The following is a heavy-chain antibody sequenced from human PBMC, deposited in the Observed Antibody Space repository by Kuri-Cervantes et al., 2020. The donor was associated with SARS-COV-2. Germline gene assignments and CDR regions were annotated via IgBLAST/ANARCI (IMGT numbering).Heavy chain of an antibody. CDR2: ISAYNGNT. D-gene: IGHD3-3*01. CDR3: ARTSYYDFWSGYLPDFDY. CDR1: GYTFTSYG. J-gene: IGHJ4*02. Sequence: ASVKVSCKASGYTFTSYGISWVRQAPGQGLEWMGWISAYNGNTNYAQKLRGRVTMTTDTSTSTAYMELRSLRSDDTAVYYCARTSYYDFWSGYLPDFDYWGQGTLVTVSS. V-gene: IGHV1-18*01.